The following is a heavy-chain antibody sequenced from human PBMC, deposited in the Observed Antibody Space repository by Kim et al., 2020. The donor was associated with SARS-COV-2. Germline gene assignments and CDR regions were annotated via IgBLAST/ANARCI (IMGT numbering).Heavy chain of an antibody. J-gene: IGHJ4*02. CDR3: ARWRDGPEVLLWFGVLLYFDY. D-gene: IGHD3-10*01. Sequence: GGSLRLSCTASGFTFGDYAMSWFRQAPGKGLEWVGFIRSKAYGGTTEYAASVKGRFTISRDDSKSIAYLQMNSLKTEDTAVYYCARWRDGPEVLLWFGVLLYFDYWGQRTLVTVSS. V-gene: IGHV3-49*03. CDR2: IRSKAYGGTT. CDR1: GFTFGDYA.